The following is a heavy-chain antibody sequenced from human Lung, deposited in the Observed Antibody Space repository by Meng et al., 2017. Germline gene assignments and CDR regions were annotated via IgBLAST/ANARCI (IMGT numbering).Heavy chain of an antibody. CDR2: IKSNTDGGTT. CDR1: GFCFCNAW. D-gene: IGHD3-9*01. Sequence: ELDLVGSGGDLVKPGGDLRLSCAGSGFCFCNAWMRWVRQAPGKGLEWVGRIKSNTDGGTTEYAAPVTGRFTVSRDDSKSTLNLHLSGLRTDDTGVYYCTWDDKAVSDYWGQGTLVTVSS. CDR3: TWDDKAVSDY. V-gene: IGHV3-15*01. J-gene: IGHJ4*02.